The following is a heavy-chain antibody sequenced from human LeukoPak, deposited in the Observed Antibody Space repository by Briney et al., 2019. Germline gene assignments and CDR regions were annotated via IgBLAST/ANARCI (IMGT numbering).Heavy chain of an antibody. V-gene: IGHV1-24*01. J-gene: IGHJ4*02. Sequence: ASVKVSCKVSGYTLTELSMHWVRQAPGKGLEWMGGFDPEDGETIYAQKFQGRVTMTEDTSTDTAYMELSSLRSEDTAVYYCATGGGRVAVAGYFDYWGQETLVTVSS. CDR3: ATGGGRVAVAGYFDY. CDR1: GYTLTELS. CDR2: FDPEDGET. D-gene: IGHD6-19*01.